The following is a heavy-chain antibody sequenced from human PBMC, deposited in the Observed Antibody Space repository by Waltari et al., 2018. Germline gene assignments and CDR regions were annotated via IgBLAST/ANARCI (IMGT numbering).Heavy chain of an antibody. J-gene: IGHJ3*02. Sequence: QVQLQESGPGLVKPSETLSLTCTVSGYSISSGYYWGWIRQPPGRGLEWNGSYYHSGRTYHNPYRKSRVTIAVDTSKNQFTLKLSSVTAADTAVYYCARKGGAFSSAFDIWGQGTMVTVSS. CDR3: ARKGGAFSSAFDI. D-gene: IGHD1-26*01. CDR2: YYHSGRT. CDR1: GYSISSGYY. V-gene: IGHV4-38-2*02.